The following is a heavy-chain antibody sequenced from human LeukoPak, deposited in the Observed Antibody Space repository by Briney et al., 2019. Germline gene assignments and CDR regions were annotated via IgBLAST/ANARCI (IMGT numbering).Heavy chain of an antibody. J-gene: IGHJ6*02. D-gene: IGHD2-2*01. CDR2: TYYRSKWYN. CDR1: GDSVSSNSAA. Sequence: SQTLSLTCAISGDSVSSNSAAWNWIRQSPSRGLEWLGRTYYRSKWYNDYAVSVKSRITINPDTSKNQFSLQLNSVTPEDTAVYYCARDLGAAIPSHAIYYYYYGMDVWGQGTTVTVSS. CDR3: ARDLGAAIPSHAIYYYYYGMDV. V-gene: IGHV6-1*01.